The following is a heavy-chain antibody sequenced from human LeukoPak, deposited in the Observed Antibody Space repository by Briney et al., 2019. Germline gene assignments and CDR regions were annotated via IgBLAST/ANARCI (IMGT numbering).Heavy chain of an antibody. CDR2: IFKSGNT. J-gene: IGHJ5*02. CDR3: AGTGFRNWFDP. V-gene: IGHV4-39*01. CDR1: GDSISTTGDF. D-gene: IGHD1-14*01. Sequence: SETLSLTCSVSGDSISTTGDFWVWIRQSPGRDLEWIGSIFKSGNTFYNMSLKSRVTISVDTSKNEFSLSLTSVTAADTAVYYCAGTGFRNWFDPWGQEILVTVSS.